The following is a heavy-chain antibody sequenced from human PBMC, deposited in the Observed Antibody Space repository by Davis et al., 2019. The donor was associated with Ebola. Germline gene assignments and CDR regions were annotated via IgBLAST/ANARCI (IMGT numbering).Heavy chain of an antibody. V-gene: IGHV4-59*08. J-gene: IGHJ4*02. Sequence: SETLSLTCTVSGGSINSYYWSWIRQPPGKGLEWIGYIYYSGRTSYNPSLESRLTISVDTSKSQFSLRLNSVTAADTAVYYCARAQYVRLLDYWGQGTLVTVSS. CDR3: ARAQYVRLLDY. CDR1: GGSINSYY. CDR2: IYYSGRT. D-gene: IGHD3-16*01.